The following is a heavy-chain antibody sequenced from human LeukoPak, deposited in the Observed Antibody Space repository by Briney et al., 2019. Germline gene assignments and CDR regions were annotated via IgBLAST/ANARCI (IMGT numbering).Heavy chain of an antibody. CDR3: ARDPPDGDYEYYYGMDV. J-gene: IGHJ6*04. CDR1: GLTFSSYA. Sequence: PGRSLRLSCAASGLTFSSYAMHWVRQAPGKGLEWVAVISYDGSNRYYADSVKGRFAISRDNSKNTLYLQMNSLRAEDTAVYYCARDPPDGDYEYYYGMDVWGKGTTVTVSS. V-gene: IGHV3-30*09. CDR2: ISYDGSNR. D-gene: IGHD4-17*01.